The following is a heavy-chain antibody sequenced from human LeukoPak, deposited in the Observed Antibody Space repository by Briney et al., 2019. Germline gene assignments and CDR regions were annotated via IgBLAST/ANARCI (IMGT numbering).Heavy chain of an antibody. CDR2: TYYRSKWYN. Sequence: SQTLSLTCAISGDSVSSNSAAWNWLRQSPSRGLEWLGRTYYRSKWYNDYAVSVKSRITTNPDTSKNQFSLQLNSVTPEDTAVYYCARIGGYSSGRDFDYWGQGTLVTVSS. J-gene: IGHJ4*02. CDR3: ARIGGYSSGRDFDY. D-gene: IGHD6-19*01. CDR1: GDSVSSNSAA. V-gene: IGHV6-1*01.